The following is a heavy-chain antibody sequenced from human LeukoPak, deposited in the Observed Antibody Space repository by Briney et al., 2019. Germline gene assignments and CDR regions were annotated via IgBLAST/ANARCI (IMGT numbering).Heavy chain of an antibody. CDR2: IYTSGST. V-gene: IGHV4-61*02. D-gene: IGHD6-19*01. J-gene: IGHJ4*02. CDR3: ARSTGYSSIYFDY. CDR1: GGSISSGSYY. Sequence: SETLSLTCTVSGGSISSGSYYWSWIRRPAGKGLEWIGRIYTSGSTNYNPSLKSRVTISVDTSKNQFSLKLSSVTAADTAVYYCARSTGYSSIYFDYWGQGTLVTVSS.